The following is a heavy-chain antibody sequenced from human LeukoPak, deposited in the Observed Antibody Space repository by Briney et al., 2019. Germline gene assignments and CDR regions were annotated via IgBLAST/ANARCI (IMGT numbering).Heavy chain of an antibody. Sequence: GGSLRLSCAAYGLTFSNAWMRSVRQAPGKGLEWDGRIKSKTDGGTTDYAAPVKGRFTISRDDSKNTLYLQMNSLKTEDTAVYYCTTDTYDSSGYYYGETDYWGEGTLVTVSS. CDR3: TTDTYDSSGYYYGETDY. CDR2: IKSKTDGGTT. J-gene: IGHJ4*02. D-gene: IGHD3-22*01. V-gene: IGHV3-15*01. CDR1: GLTFSNAW.